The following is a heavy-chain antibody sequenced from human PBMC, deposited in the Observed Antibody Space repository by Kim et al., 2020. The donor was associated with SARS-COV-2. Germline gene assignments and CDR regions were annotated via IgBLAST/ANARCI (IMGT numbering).Heavy chain of an antibody. CDR3: AKDCGGSGSYYKSYYGMDV. V-gene: IGHV3-33*06. J-gene: IGHJ6*02. Sequence: GGSLRLSCAASGFTFSSYGMHWVRQAPGKGLEWVAVIWYDGSNKYYADSVKGRFTISRDNSKNTLYLQMNSLRAEDTAVYYCAKDCGGSGSYYKSYYGMDVWGQGTTVTVSS. CDR2: IWYDGSNK. CDR1: GFTFSSYG. D-gene: IGHD3-10*01.